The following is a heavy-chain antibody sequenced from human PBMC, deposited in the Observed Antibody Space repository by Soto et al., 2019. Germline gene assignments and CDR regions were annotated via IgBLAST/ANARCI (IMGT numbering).Heavy chain of an antibody. V-gene: IGHV3-30*18. CDR3: AKGGGDAAYDYVWGSYRGHYYYYGMDV. D-gene: IGHD3-16*02. Sequence: GGSLILSCAASGFTFSSYGMHWVRQAPGKGLEWVAVISYDGSNKYYADSVKGRFTISRDNSKNTLYLQMNSLRAEDTAVYYCAKGGGDAAYDYVWGSYRGHYYYYGMDVWGQGTTVTVSS. J-gene: IGHJ6*02. CDR1: GFTFSSYG. CDR2: ISYDGSNK.